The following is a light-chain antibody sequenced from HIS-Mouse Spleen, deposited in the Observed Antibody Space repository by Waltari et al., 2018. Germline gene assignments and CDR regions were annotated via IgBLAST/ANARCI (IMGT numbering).Light chain of an antibody. CDR3: QQYGSSSWT. J-gene: IGKJ3*01. CDR1: QGVTRSD. CDR2: GAS. Sequence: SSRATQGVTRSDLAWYPQTPCPPPRLLIYGASSRATGIPDRFSGSGSGTDFTLTISRLEPEDFAVYYCQQYGSSSWTFGPGTKVDIK. V-gene: IGKV3-20*01.